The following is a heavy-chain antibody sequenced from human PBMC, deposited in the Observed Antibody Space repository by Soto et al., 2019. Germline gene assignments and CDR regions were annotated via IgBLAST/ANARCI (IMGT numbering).Heavy chain of an antibody. V-gene: IGHV3-15*01. CDR2: IKSKSDCGTT. D-gene: IGHD1-1*01. CDR1: VFTFSNSW. Sequence: PGWSLRLSCEASVFTFSNSWMSWFRQAPGKGLEWVGRIKSKSDCGTTDYAAPVKGRFTISRDDSKNTLYLQMNSLKTEDTAVYHCATDQPGTQLDYWGQGTLVTVSS. CDR3: ATDQPGTQLDY. J-gene: IGHJ4*02.